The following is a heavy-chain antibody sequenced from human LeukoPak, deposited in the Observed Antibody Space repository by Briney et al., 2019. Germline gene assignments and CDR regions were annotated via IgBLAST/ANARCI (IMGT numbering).Heavy chain of an antibody. CDR2: INSDGSST. CDR1: GFTFSSYW. D-gene: IGHD3-9*01. Sequence: GGSLRLSCAASGFTFSSYWMHWVRQAPGKGLVWVSRINSDGSSTSYADSMKGRFTISRDNAKNTLYLQMNSLRAEDTAVYYCAREGTYYDILTGCFDLWGRGTLVTVSS. V-gene: IGHV3-74*01. CDR3: AREGTYYDILTGCFDL. J-gene: IGHJ2*01.